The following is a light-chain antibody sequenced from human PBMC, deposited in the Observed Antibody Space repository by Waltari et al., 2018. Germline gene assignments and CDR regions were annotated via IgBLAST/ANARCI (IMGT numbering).Light chain of an antibody. J-gene: IGKJ2*01. Sequence: DIVMTQSPDSLPVSLGERATINSRSSQSVLYSSNNKNYLAWFQQKPGKPPKLLIYWASTRESGVPDRFSGSGSGTDFTLTISSLQAEDVAVYYCQQYLSSPYTFGQGTKLEIK. CDR3: QQYLSSPYT. V-gene: IGKV4-1*01. CDR2: WAS. CDR1: QSVLYSSNNKNY.